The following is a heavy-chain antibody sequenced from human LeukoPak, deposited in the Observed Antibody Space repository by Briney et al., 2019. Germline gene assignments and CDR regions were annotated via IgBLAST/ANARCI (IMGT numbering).Heavy chain of an antibody. D-gene: IGHD3-22*01. CDR3: AREASSGPYFDY. CDR1: GGSISSGSYY. Sequence: SETLSLTCTVSGGSISSGSYYWSWIRQRAGKGLEWIGRIYTSGSTNYNPSLKSRVTISVDTSKNQFSLKLSSVTAADTAVYHCAREASSGPYFDYWGQGTLVTVSS. J-gene: IGHJ4*02. V-gene: IGHV4-61*02. CDR2: IYTSGST.